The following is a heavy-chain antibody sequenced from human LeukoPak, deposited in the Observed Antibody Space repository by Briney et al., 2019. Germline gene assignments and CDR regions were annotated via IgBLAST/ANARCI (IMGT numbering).Heavy chain of an antibody. CDR2: LNSDGSIT. CDR1: GFTFSTYW. V-gene: IGHV3-74*01. D-gene: IGHD3-22*01. Sequence: GGSLRLSCAASGFTFSTYWMHWVRQAPGKGLVWVSGLNSDGSITGYVDSVKGRLTISRDNAKNTLYLQMNTLRAEDTAVYYCARDYYGGPDYWGQGTLVTVSS. J-gene: IGHJ4*02. CDR3: ARDYYGGPDY.